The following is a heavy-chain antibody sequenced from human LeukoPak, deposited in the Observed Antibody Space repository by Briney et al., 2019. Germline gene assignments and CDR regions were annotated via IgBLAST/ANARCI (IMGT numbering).Heavy chain of an antibody. CDR3: AKGYYGSGSYGWFDY. CDR2: IRYVGINK. CDR1: GFTFSTYG. Sequence: GGSLRLSCAASGFTFSTYGMHWVRQAPGKGLEWVSFIRYVGINKYYADSVKGRFTISRDNSKNTLFLQMNSLRAEDTAVYYCAKGYYGSGSYGWFDYWGQGTLVTVSS. D-gene: IGHD3-10*01. J-gene: IGHJ4*02. V-gene: IGHV3-30*02.